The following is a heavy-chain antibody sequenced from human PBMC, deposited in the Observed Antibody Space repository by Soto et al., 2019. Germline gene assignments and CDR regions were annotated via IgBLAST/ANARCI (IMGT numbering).Heavy chain of an antibody. CDR3: AKNQGVELVPLATVDWFDP. CDR2: ISGSGLKK. Sequence: PGGSLRLSCAASGFIFENCGMSWVRQSPGKGLEWISSISGSGLKKYYADSVKGRFTISRDNSKSTVYLELNNLNAEDTAVYHCAKNQGVELVPLATVDWFDPWGQGSVVTVSS. V-gene: IGHV3-23*01. D-gene: IGHD1-26*01. J-gene: IGHJ5*02. CDR1: GFIFENCG.